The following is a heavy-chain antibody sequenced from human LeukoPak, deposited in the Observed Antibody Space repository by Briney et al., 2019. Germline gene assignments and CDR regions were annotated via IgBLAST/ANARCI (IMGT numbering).Heavy chain of an antibody. CDR1: GYAFTSYY. Sequence: ASVKVPCKASGYAFTSYYMHWVRQAPGQGLEWMGIINPSDGSTSYAQKFQGRVTMTRDTSTNTVYMELSSLRSEDTAVYYCARRGGAYPYYLDYWGQGTLVTVSS. CDR3: ARRGGAYPYYLDY. CDR2: INPSDGST. J-gene: IGHJ4*02. D-gene: IGHD3-10*01. V-gene: IGHV1-46*01.